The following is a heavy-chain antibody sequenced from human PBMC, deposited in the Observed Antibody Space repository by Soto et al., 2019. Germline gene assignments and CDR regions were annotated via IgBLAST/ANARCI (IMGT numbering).Heavy chain of an antibody. Sequence: QVQLVQSGGEVKKPGASVKLSCKASGYAFTTYGHNWVRQAPGQGLEWMGWISPFNGNTKYAQEFQDRLTLTTDTSATTVYMELPSLRSDDTAVYYGARVGPRYDSESYGYTWFYTWGPGTLVIVSS. CDR3: ARVGPRYDSESYGYTWFYT. CDR2: ISPFNGNT. V-gene: IGHV1-18*04. CDR1: GYAFTTYG. D-gene: IGHD3-16*01. J-gene: IGHJ5*02.